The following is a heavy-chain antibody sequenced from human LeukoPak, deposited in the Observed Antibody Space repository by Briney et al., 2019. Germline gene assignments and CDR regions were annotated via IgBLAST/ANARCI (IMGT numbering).Heavy chain of an antibody. CDR3: ARDQGGDFDY. CDR2: ISSSSSYI. Sequence: GGSLRLSCAASGFTFSSYSMNWVRQAPGKGLEWVSSISSSSSYIYYADSVKGRFTVSRDNARNSLYLQMNSLRDEDTAVYYCARDQGGDFDYWGQGTLVTVSS. V-gene: IGHV3-21*01. J-gene: IGHJ4*02. D-gene: IGHD3-10*01. CDR1: GFTFSSYS.